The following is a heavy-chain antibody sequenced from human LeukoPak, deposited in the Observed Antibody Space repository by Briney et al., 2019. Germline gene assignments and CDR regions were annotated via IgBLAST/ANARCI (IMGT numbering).Heavy chain of an antibody. J-gene: IGHJ5*02. Sequence: PGESLRLSCAASGFTFSSYGMHWVRQAPGKGLEWVAVIWYDGSNKYYADSVKGRFTISRDNSKNTLYLQMNSLRAEDTAVYYCARDHSPYTSPNYNYFDPWGQGTLVTVSS. CDR2: IWYDGSNK. CDR3: ARDHSPYTSPNYNYFDP. V-gene: IGHV3-33*01. CDR1: GFTFSSYG. D-gene: IGHD2-2*02.